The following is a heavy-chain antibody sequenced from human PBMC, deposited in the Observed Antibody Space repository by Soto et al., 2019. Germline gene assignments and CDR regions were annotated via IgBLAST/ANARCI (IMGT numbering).Heavy chain of an antibody. Sequence: QVHLQESGPGLVKPSQTLSLTCSVSGGSISSADYFWTWIRQSPGKGLERMGYIFHSGTTYYNPSLKCRLIISIENSKNQFSLRLTPVTAADSAVYFCAREPYLPKARNDFWGQGTLVTVSS. CDR1: GGSISSADYF. V-gene: IGHV4-30-4*01. CDR3: AREPYLPKARNDF. J-gene: IGHJ4*02. CDR2: IFHSGTT.